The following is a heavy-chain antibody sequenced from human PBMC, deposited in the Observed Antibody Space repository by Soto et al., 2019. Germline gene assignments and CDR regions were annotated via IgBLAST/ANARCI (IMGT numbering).Heavy chain of an antibody. D-gene: IGHD3-10*01. J-gene: IGHJ6*02. CDR1: GGSISSSSYY. Sequence: ETLSLTCTVSGGSISSSSYYWGWIRQPPGKGLEWIGSIYYSGSTYYNPSLKSRVTISVDTSKNQFSLKLSSVTAADTAVYYCARGYVPWFGETHAETYYYYGMDVWGQGTTVTVSS. CDR3: ARGYVPWFGETHAETYYYYGMDV. V-gene: IGHV4-39*01. CDR2: IYYSGST.